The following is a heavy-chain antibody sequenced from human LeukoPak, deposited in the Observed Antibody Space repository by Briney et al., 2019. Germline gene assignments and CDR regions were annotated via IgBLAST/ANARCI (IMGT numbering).Heavy chain of an antibody. CDR2: ISSSSSYI. CDR3: ARDISPHSYGANGFDP. CDR1: GFTFSSYS. J-gene: IGHJ5*02. Sequence: TSGGSLRLSCAASGFTFSSYSMNWVRQAPGKGLEWVSSISSSSSYIYYADSVKGRFTISRDNAKNSLYLQMNSLRAEDTAVYYCARDISPHSYGANGFDPWGQGTLVTVSS. V-gene: IGHV3-21*01. D-gene: IGHD5-18*01.